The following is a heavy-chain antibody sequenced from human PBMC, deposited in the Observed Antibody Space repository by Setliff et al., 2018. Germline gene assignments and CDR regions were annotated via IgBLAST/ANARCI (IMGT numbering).Heavy chain of an antibody. V-gene: IGHV1-69*05. CDR2: TIPMFGST. CDR1: GGTFRSYG. D-gene: IGHD2-21*02. CDR3: ARVRPCGGDCSTGVGGPYYFDH. J-gene: IGHJ4*02. Sequence: SVKVSCKASGGTFRSYGISWVRQAPGQGLEWMGGTIPMFGSTNYAQKFQDRVTIITDESTGTAYMELRSLTSDDTAVYYCARVRPCGGDCSTGVGGPYYFDHWGQGTLVTVSS.